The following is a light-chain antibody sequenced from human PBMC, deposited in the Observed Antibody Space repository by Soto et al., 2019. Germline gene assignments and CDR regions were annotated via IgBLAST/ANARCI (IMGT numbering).Light chain of an antibody. CDR2: WAS. V-gene: IGKV4-1*01. CDR1: QSLLYTSNNKNY. Sequence: DIVMTQSPDSLAVSLGGRATINCKSSQSLLYTSNNKNYLAWYQQKPGQPPKLLIYWASTRESGVPDRFSGSGSGTDFTLTISSLQAEDVAVFYCQQYYNTPYTFGQGTKVDIK. J-gene: IGKJ2*01. CDR3: QQYYNTPYT.